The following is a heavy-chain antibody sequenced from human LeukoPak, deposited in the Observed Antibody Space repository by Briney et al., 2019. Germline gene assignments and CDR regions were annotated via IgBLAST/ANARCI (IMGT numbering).Heavy chain of an antibody. CDR3: ARDDYDSSGRYVDY. J-gene: IGHJ4*02. V-gene: IGHV1-2*02. Sequence: ASVKVSCKASGYTFTGYYMHWVRQAPGQGLEWMGWINPNSGGTNYAQKFQGRVTMTRDTSISTAYMELSRLRSDDTAVYYCARDDYDSSGRYVDYWGQGTLVTVSS. CDR1: GYTFTGYY. CDR2: INPNSGGT. D-gene: IGHD3-22*01.